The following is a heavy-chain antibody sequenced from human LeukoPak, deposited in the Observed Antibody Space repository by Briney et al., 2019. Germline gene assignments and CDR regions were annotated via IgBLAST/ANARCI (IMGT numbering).Heavy chain of an antibody. D-gene: IGHD2-2*01. Sequence: SETLSLTCAVYGGSFSGYYWSWIRQPPGKGLEWIGEINHSGSTNYNPSLKGRVTISVDTSKNQFSLKLSSVTAADTAVYYCARFGARYCSSTSCYYYYYMDVWGKGTTVTVSS. CDR3: ARFGARYCSSTSCYYYYYMDV. CDR1: GGSFSGYY. V-gene: IGHV4-34*01. CDR2: INHSGST. J-gene: IGHJ6*03.